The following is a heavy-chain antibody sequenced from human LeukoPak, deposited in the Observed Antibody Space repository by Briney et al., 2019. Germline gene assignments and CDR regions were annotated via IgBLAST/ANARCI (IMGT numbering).Heavy chain of an antibody. D-gene: IGHD3-3*01. CDR1: GYTFNNHY. CDR3: ARGPYYDFWSGYYSRYYYYYGMDV. V-gene: IGHV1-46*02. Sequence: ASVKVSCKASGYTFNNHYMYWVRQAPGKGLEWMGVINPSGGSTSYAQKFQGRVTMTRDTSTRTVYMELSSLRSEDTAVYYCARGPYYDFWSGYYSRYYYYYGMDVWGQGTTVTVSS. CDR2: INPSGGST. J-gene: IGHJ6*02.